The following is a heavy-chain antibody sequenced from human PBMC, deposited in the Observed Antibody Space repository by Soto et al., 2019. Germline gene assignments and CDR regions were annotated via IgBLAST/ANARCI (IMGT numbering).Heavy chain of an antibody. J-gene: IGHJ5*02. CDR2: ISSSSSTI. V-gene: IGHV3-48*01. CDR1: GFTFSSYS. CDR3: ARLIRLITIFGVATKGFDP. D-gene: IGHD3-3*01. Sequence: PGGSLRLSCAASGFTFSSYSMNWVRQAPGKGLEWVSYISSSSSTIYYADSVKGRFTISRDNAKNSLYLQMNSLRAEDTAVYYCARLIRLITIFGVATKGFDPWGQGTLVTVSS.